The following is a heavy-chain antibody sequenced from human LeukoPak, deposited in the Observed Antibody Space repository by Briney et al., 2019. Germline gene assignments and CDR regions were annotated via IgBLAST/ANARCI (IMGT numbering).Heavy chain of an antibody. J-gene: IGHJ4*02. CDR1: GYTFTGYY. CDR2: INPNSGGT. CDR3: ARGRNSVYYFNVVAPYYFDY. D-gene: IGHD3-22*01. V-gene: IGHV1-2*06. Sequence: GASVKVSCKASGYTFTGYYMHWVRQAPGQGLEWMGRINPNSGGTNYAQKFQGRVTMTRDTSFNTAYMDLSRLRSDETAVYYCARGRNSVYYFNVVAPYYFDYWGQGTLVTVSS.